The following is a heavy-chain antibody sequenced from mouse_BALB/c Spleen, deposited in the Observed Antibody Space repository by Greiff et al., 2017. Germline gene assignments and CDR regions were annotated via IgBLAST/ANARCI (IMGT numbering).Heavy chain of an antibody. CDR3: ARDYGSSYEGPDY. CDR2: ISTYYGNT. V-gene: IGHV1-67*01. J-gene: IGHJ3*01. D-gene: IGHD1-1*01. Sequence: QVQLQQSGPELVRPGVSVKISCKGSGYTFTDYAMHWVKQSHAKSLEWIGVISTYYGNTNYNQKFKGKATMTVDKSSSTAYMELARLTSEDSAIYYCARDYGSSYEGPDYWGQGTLVTVSA. CDR1: GYTFTDYA.